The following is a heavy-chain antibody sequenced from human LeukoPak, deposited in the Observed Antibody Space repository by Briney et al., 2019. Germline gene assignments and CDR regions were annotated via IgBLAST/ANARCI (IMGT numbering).Heavy chain of an antibody. CDR2: IYSSGST. CDR3: ARGRGGSGWPDY. V-gene: IGHV4-39*07. Sequence: SETLSLTCTVSGFSISSSRYYWAWIRQSPGKGLEWIGSIYSSGSTYHKPPLRSRAILSVDTSNNQFSLRLTSVTAADTAVYYCARGRGGSGWPDYWGQGTLVTVSS. D-gene: IGHD6-19*01. CDR1: GFSISSSRYY. J-gene: IGHJ4*02.